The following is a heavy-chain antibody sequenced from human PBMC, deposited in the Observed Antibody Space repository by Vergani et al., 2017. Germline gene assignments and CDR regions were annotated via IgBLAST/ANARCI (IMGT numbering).Heavy chain of an antibody. CDR2: IKSDGSIT. CDR3: ARKHISNYYDSSGYYYMVYYYGMDV. V-gene: IGHV3-74*03. CDR1: GFSFNSYW. D-gene: IGHD3-22*01. J-gene: IGHJ6*02. Sequence: DVHLAESGGGFFQPGGSLRLSCSASGFSFNSYWMHWVRQVPGKGLLWVSRIKSDGSITAYADPVKGRFTISRDNAQNTLYLQMNSLRVEDTAVYYCARKHISNYYDSSGYYYMVYYYGMDVWGQGTTVTVSS.